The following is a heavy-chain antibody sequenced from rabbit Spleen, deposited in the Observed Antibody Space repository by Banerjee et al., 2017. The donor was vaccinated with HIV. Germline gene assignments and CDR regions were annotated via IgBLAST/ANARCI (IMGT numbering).Heavy chain of an antibody. D-gene: IGHD3-1*01. CDR3: VRDTWHFKL. V-gene: IGHV1S47*01. Sequence: QEQLVESGGGLVQPGGSLKLSCKASGFDLSSYGVSWVRQAPGKGLEWIGYIDPVFGSTYYANWVNGRFTISSHNAQNTLYLQLNSLTAADTATYFCVRDTWHFKLWGPGTLVTVS. CDR1: GFDLSSYG. CDR2: IDPVFGST. J-gene: IGHJ4*01.